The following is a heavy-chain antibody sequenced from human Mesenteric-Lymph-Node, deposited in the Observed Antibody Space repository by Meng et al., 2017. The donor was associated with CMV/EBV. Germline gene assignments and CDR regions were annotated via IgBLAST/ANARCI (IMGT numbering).Heavy chain of an antibody. CDR1: GFTFSSYA. V-gene: IGHV3-30*04. CDR3: ARDGLHTTDY. CDR2: ISYDGSNK. Sequence: GESLKISCSASGFTFSSYAMQWVRQAPGKGLEWVAFISYDGSNKYFGDSVKGRFTISRDNSKNTLFLQMNSLRGDDTAIYYCARDGLHTTDYWGQGVLVTVSS. D-gene: IGHD1-26*01. J-gene: IGHJ4*02.